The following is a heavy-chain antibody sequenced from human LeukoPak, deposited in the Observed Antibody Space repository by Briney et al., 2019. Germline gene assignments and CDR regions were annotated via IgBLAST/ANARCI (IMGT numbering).Heavy chain of an antibody. Sequence: GGSLRLSCVVSGFSFSTFSMNWVRQAPGKGLEWVSFISSSSSYIYYEDSVKGRFTISRDNAKNSLYLQMNSLRAEDMAVYYCAPSPDYGDYYWGQGTLVTLSS. CDR1: GFSFSTFS. CDR2: ISSSSSYI. J-gene: IGHJ4*02. CDR3: APSPDYGDYY. D-gene: IGHD4-17*01. V-gene: IGHV3-21*01.